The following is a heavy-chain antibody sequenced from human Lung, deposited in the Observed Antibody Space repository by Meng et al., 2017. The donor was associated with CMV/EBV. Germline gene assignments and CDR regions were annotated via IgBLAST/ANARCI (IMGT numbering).Heavy chain of an antibody. V-gene: IGHV1-2*02. D-gene: IGHD3-3*01. CDR1: GYTFTDYR. CDR2: ISPNNGAT. Sequence: SVXVSXXASGYTFTDYRMHWVRQAPGQGLEWMGWISPNNGATNYAQKFQGRVTMTRDTSINTAYMELNRLTYDDTAVYYCASKMYYDFWSAYRGTEGVDPFNIWGQGTLVXVSS. J-gene: IGHJ3*02. CDR3: ASKMYYDFWSAYRGTEGVDPFNI.